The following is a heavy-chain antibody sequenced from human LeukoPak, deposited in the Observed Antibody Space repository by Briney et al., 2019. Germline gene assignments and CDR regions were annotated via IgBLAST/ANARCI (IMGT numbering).Heavy chain of an antibody. Sequence: SETLSLTCTVSGYSISSGYYWGWIRQPPGKGLEWIGSIYHSGSTYYNPSLKSRVTISVDTSKNQFSLKLSSVTAADTAVYYCARATYYYGSGSYWKDYYYYYMDVWGKGTTVTISS. D-gene: IGHD3-10*01. CDR2: IYHSGST. CDR1: GYSISSGYY. CDR3: ARATYYYGSGSYWKDYYYYYMDV. J-gene: IGHJ6*03. V-gene: IGHV4-38-2*02.